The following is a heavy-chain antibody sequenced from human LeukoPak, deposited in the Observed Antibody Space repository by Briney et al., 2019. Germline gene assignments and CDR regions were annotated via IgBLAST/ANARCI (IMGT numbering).Heavy chain of an antibody. V-gene: IGHV3-30*03. J-gene: IGHJ4*01. CDR2: ISYDGSNK. CDR1: GFTFSSYW. D-gene: IGHD6-19*01. Sequence: GGSLRLSCAASGFTFSSYWMNWVRQAPGKGLEWVAVISYDGSNKYYADSVKGRFTISRDNSKNTLYLQMNSLRAEDTAVYYCARDKSPVGWYLDYFDYWGQGTLVTVSS. CDR3: ARDKSPVGWYLDYFDY.